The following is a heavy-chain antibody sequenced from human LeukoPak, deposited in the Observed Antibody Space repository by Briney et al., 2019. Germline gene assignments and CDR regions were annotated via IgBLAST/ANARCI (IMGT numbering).Heavy chain of an antibody. J-gene: IGHJ4*02. V-gene: IGHV1-46*01. CDR1: GYTFTSYY. CDR2: INPSGGST. Sequence: ASVKVSCKASGYTFTSYYMHWVRQAPGQGLEWMGIINPSGGSTSYAQKFQGRVTMTRDTSTSTVYMELSSLRSEDTAVYYCARSRRTTPGYSSSWCLGYWGQGTLVTVSS. CDR3: ARSRRTTPGYSSSWCLGY. D-gene: IGHD6-13*01.